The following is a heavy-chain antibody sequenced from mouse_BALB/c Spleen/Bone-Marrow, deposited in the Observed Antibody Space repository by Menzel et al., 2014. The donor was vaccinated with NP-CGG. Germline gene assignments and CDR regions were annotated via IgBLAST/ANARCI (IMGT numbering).Heavy chain of an antibody. D-gene: IGHD1-2*01. CDR1: GFSLTSYG. Sequence: VQLQQSGPGLVQPSQSLSITCTVSGFSLTSYGVHWVRQSPGKGLEWLGVIWSGGSTDHNAAFISRLSISKDNSKSQVFFKMNSLQANDTAIYYCAGITTALAYWGQGTLVTVSA. CDR3: AGITTALAY. V-gene: IGHV2-2*02. J-gene: IGHJ3*01. CDR2: IWSGGST.